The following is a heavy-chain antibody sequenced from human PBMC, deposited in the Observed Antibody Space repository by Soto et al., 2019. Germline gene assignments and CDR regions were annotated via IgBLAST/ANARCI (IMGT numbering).Heavy chain of an antibody. V-gene: IGHV3-11*01. D-gene: IGHD3-3*01. CDR3: RKFWSGLHYSYYYMDV. J-gene: IGHJ6*03. CDR1: GFTFSDYY. Sequence: GGSLRLSCAASGFTFSDYYMSWIRQAPGKGLEWVSYISSSGSTIYYADSVKGRFTISRDNAKNSLYLQMNSLRAEDTAVYYFRKFWSGLHYSYYYMDVWGKWTTVTVSS. CDR2: ISSSGSTI.